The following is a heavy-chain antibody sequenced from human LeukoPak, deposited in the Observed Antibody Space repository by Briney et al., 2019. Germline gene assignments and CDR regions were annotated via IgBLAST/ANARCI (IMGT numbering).Heavy chain of an antibody. D-gene: IGHD5-18*01. CDR2: ISRGSTYI. V-gene: IGHV3-21*01. CDR3: ARDAVDTATYFDF. Sequence: GGSLRLSCEASGFTFSTYSLTWVRQAPGKGLERVSSISRGSTYIYYADSVRGRFTISRANAKNSLDLQMNSLRAEDTAIYYCARDAVDTATYFDFWGQGTLVTVSS. CDR1: GFTFSTYS. J-gene: IGHJ4*02.